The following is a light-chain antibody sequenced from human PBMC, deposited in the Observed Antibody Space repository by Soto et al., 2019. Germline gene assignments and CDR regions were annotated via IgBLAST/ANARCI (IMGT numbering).Light chain of an antibody. CDR3: QQYGGSPIT. V-gene: IGKV3-20*01. CDR1: QRVPSSH. CDR2: GAS. J-gene: IGKJ5*01. Sequence: EIVLTQSPGTLSLSPGETATLSCRASQRVPSSHLAWYQQRPGQAPTLLMSGASNRASGVPVRFSGSGSGTDFTLTITRLEPEDFALYYCQQYGGSPITFGLGTRLEIK.